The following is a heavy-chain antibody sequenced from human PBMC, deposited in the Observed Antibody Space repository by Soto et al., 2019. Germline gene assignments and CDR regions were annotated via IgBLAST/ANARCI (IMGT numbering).Heavy chain of an antibody. V-gene: IGHV1-3*04. D-gene: IGHD3-10*01. Sequence: QVQLVQSETEVKKPGASVKVSCKASGYTFKSYAMHWVRQAPGQRLEWMGWINTGNGNTKYSQKLQGRVTITRDTXXNTSYMELSSPISEDTAVYYCARSVVLRGVFIFDYWGQGTLVTDSS. CDR2: INTGNGNT. CDR3: ARSVVLRGVFIFDY. J-gene: IGHJ4*02. CDR1: GYTFKSYA.